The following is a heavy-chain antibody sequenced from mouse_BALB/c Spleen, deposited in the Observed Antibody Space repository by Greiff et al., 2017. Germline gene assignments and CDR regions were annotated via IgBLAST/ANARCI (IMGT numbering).Heavy chain of an antibody. CDR1: GFTFSSYA. Sequence: DVMLVESGGGLVKPGGSLKLSCAASGFTFSSYAMSWVRQSPEKRLEWVAEISSGGSYTYYPDTVTGRFTISRDNAKNTLYLEMSSLRSEDTAMYYCARWDGSSLYYFDYWGQGTTLTVSS. CDR3: ARWDGSSLYYFDY. CDR2: ISSGGSYT. J-gene: IGHJ2*01. D-gene: IGHD1-1*01. V-gene: IGHV5-9-4*01.